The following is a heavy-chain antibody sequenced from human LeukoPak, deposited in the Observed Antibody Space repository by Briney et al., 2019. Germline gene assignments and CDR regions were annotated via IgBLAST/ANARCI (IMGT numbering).Heavy chain of an antibody. CDR1: GGTLSSHG. D-gene: IGHD3-16*01. Sequence: GASVKVSCKASGGTLSSHGFNWVRQAPGQGLEWMGGIIPIFGTTNTAQKFQGRVTITADESTSTAYMELSSLRSEDTAVYYCARPPQNGGGPAPGGRGPLVPVPS. CDR2: IIPIFGTT. J-gene: IGHJ5*02. V-gene: IGHV1-69*13. CDR3: ARPPQNGGGPAP.